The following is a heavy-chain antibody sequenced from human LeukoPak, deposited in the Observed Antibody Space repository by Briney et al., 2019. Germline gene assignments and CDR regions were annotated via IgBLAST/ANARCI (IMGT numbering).Heavy chain of an antibody. D-gene: IGHD3-22*01. CDR3: AKDAGGYYYDSSGSSHFDY. Sequence: GGSLRLSCAASGFTFDDYAMHWVRQAPGKGLEWVSGISWNSGSIGYADSVKGRFTISRDNAKNSLYLQMNSLRAEDMALYYCAKDAGGYYYDSSGSSHFDYWGQGTLVTVSS. CDR1: GFTFDDYA. V-gene: IGHV3-9*03. CDR2: ISWNSGSI. J-gene: IGHJ4*02.